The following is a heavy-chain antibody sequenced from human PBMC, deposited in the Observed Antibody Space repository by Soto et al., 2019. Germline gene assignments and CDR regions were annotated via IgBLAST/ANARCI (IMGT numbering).Heavy chain of an antibody. D-gene: IGHD6-25*01. V-gene: IGHV4-34*01. CDR2: IDHSGST. CDR1: GGSLSGFS. Sequence: SETLSLTCAVSGGSLSGFSWSWIRQSPGRGLEWIGEIDHSGSTNYNPSLKSRVAISVDMSESQFSLRLTSLTAADTAVYYCSRFKCCGYHRDVYDI. CDR3: SRFKCCGYHRDVYDI. J-gene: IGHJ3*02.